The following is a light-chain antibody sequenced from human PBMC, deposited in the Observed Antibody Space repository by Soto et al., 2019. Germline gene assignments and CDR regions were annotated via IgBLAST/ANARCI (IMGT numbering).Light chain of an antibody. J-gene: IGLJ1*01. Sequence: QSVLTQPASVSGSPGQSITISCTGTFSDVGRYNSVSWYQQRPGKAPKLMIFEVSNRPSGVSNRFSGSKSGNTASLAISGLQTEAEADYYCCSYTSTSAYVFGTGTKLTVL. CDR1: FSDVGRYNS. CDR3: CSYTSTSAYV. V-gene: IGLV2-14*01. CDR2: EVS.